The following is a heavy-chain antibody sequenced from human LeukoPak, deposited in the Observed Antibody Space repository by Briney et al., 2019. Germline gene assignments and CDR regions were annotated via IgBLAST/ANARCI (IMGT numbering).Heavy chain of an antibody. J-gene: IGHJ5*02. D-gene: IGHD6-19*01. CDR1: GGTFTSYT. V-gene: IGHV1-8*02. Sequence: ASVRVSFKASGGTFTSYTINCVRQATGQGLEWMGWMNPNSGNTGYTQKFQGRVTMTRDTSISTAYMELSSLTSEDTAVYYCAKTSGYSSGPNWFDPWGQGTLVTISP. CDR3: AKTSGYSSGPNWFDP. CDR2: MNPNSGNT.